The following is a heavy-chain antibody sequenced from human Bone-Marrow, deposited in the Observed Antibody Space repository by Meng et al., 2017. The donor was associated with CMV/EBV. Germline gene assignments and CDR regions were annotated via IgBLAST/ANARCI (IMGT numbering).Heavy chain of an antibody. CDR3: VKNDRWSKLAG. Sequence: GGSPRLSCAASPFTFSTYWMDWVRQVPGKGLAWVSHINPDGSTTNYADSVRGRFTISRDNAKNTLDLQMNNLRPEDTAVYYCVKNDRWSKLAGWGQGTLVTVSS. CDR1: PFTFSTYW. V-gene: IGHV3-74*01. D-gene: IGHD3-22*01. CDR2: INPDGSTT. J-gene: IGHJ4*02.